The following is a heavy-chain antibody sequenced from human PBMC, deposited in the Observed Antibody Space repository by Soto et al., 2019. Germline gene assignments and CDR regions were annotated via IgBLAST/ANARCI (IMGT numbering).Heavy chain of an antibody. CDR2: INHSGST. D-gene: IGHD3-9*01. Sequence: SETLSLTCAVYGGSFSGYYWSWIRQPPGKGLEWIGEINHSGSTNYNPSLKSRVTISVDTSKNQFSLKLSSVTAADTAVYYCARSPTALDYDILTGYFRLGWFDPWGQGTLVTVSS. J-gene: IGHJ5*02. V-gene: IGHV4-34*01. CDR1: GGSFSGYY. CDR3: ARSPTALDYDILTGYFRLGWFDP.